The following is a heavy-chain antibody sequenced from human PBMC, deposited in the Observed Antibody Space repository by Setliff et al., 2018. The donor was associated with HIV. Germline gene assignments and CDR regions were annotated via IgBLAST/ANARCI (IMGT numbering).Heavy chain of an antibody. CDR1: GFTFSSSE. CDR3: ARAGEYRFDY. V-gene: IGHV3-48*03. J-gene: IGHJ4*02. D-gene: IGHD2-2*01. CDR2: ITSSGSAM. Sequence: GGSLRLSCVVSGFTFSSSEMNWVRQAPGKGLEWVSYITSSGSAMYYADSVKGRFSISRDNSKNTLYLQMSSLRVEDTAVYYCARAGEYRFDYWGQGTLVTVSS.